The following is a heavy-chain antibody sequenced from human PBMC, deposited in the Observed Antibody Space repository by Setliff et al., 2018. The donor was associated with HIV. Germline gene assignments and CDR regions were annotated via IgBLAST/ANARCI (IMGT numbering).Heavy chain of an antibody. J-gene: IGHJ6*03. Sequence: ASVKVSCKASGFTFNTSAIQWVRQARGRRLEWIGWIVVGSGNTNYAQKFQERVTITGDMSTSTSYMELTNLRSEDTAVYYCAARPGVVSSGYYDYYYMDVWAKGTTVTVSS. CDR3: AARPGVVSSGYYDYYYMDV. D-gene: IGHD3-22*01. V-gene: IGHV1-58*02. CDR1: GFTFNTSA. CDR2: IVVGSGNT.